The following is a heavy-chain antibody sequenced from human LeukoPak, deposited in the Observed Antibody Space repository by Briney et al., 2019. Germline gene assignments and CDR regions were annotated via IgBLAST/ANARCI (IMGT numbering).Heavy chain of an antibody. V-gene: IGHV1-2*02. CDR2: INPNSGGT. CDR3: ARDYKQLGGIDY. J-gene: IGHJ4*02. Sequence: ASVKVSCKASGYTFTGYYMHWVRQAPGQGLEWMGWINPNSGGTNYAQKFQGRVTMTRDTSISTVYMELSRLRSDDTAVYYCARDYKQLGGIDYWGQGTLVTVSS. CDR1: GYTFTGYY. D-gene: IGHD6-13*01.